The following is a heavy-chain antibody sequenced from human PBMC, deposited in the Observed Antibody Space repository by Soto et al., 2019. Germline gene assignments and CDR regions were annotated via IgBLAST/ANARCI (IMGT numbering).Heavy chain of an antibody. J-gene: IGHJ4*02. D-gene: IGHD6-13*01. CDR3: ARGGYFWSIDY. V-gene: IGHV3-48*03. Sequence: GGSLRLSCAASGFTGSSYAMNWVRQAPGKWLEWVSYIRSSGSTIYYADSVKGRFTISRDNAKNSLYLQMNSLRAEDTAVYYCARGGYFWSIDYWGQGTLVTVSS. CDR1: GFTGSSYA. CDR2: IRSSGSTI.